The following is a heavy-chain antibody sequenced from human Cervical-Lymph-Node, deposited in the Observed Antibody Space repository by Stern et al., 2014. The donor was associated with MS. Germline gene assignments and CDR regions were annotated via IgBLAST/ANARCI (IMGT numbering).Heavy chain of an antibody. CDR1: GYMFASHW. Sequence: EVQLEESGAEVKKPGESLKISCKASGYMFASHWIGWVRQMPGKGLEWMGIIDTGDSNTIYSPSSQGQVTISVDKATSTAYLQWSSLKASDTAMYYCARVNGGNSDWFDPWGQGTLVTVSS. V-gene: IGHV5-51*01. CDR2: IDTGDSNT. CDR3: ARVNGGNSDWFDP. J-gene: IGHJ5*02. D-gene: IGHD4-23*01.